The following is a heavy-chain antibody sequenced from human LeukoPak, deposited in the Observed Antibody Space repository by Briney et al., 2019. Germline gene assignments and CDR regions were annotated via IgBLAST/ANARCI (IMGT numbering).Heavy chain of an antibody. CDR1: GGSISSDY. V-gene: IGHV4-59*01. D-gene: IGHD3-22*01. CDR3: ARVVRDSSGYLIDY. CDR2: IYYIGST. Sequence: SETLSLTCTVSGGSISSDYWSWIRQPPGKGLEWIGYIYYIGSTNYNPSLKSRVTMSVDTSKNQFSLKLSSVTAADTAVYYCARVVRDSSGYLIDYWGRGTLVTVSS. J-gene: IGHJ4*02.